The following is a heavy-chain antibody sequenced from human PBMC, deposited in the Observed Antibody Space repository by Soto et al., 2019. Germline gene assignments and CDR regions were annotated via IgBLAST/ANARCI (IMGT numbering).Heavy chain of an antibody. CDR3: ARDLSNYYDSSGYYFLFDI. CDR1: GGTISSYC. CDR2: IYYSGST. D-gene: IGHD3-22*01. Sequence: SETMCLTCTVSGGTISSYCWSWIRKPTGKGLEWIGYIYYSGSTNYNPSLKSRVTISVDTSKNQFSLKLSSVTAADTAVYYCARDLSNYYDSSGYYFLFDIWGQGTMVTVSS. V-gene: IGHV4-59*01. J-gene: IGHJ3*02.